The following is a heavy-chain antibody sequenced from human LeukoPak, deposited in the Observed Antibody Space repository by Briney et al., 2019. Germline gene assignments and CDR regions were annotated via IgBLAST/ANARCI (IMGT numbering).Heavy chain of an antibody. V-gene: IGHV1-2*02. CDR2: INPNSGGT. J-gene: IGHJ4*02. CDR1: GYTFTGYY. D-gene: IGHD6-19*01. CDR3: ARATPWYSSGWYDY. Sequence: ASVKVSCKASGYTFTGYYMHWVRQAPGQGLEWMGWINPNSGGTNYAQKFQGRVTMTRDTSIGTAYMELSRLRSDDTAVYYCARATPWYSSGWYDYWGQGTLVTVSS.